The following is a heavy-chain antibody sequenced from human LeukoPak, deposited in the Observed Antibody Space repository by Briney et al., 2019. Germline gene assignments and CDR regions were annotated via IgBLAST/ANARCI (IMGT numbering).Heavy chain of an antibody. J-gene: IGHJ4*02. CDR1: GGTFSSYA. V-gene: IGHV1-69*13. Sequence: SVKVSCKASGGTFSSYAISWVRPAPGQGLEWMGGIIPIFGTANYAQKFQGRVTITADESTSTAYMELSSLRSEDTAVYYCASGTKYSSSFYQYFDYWGQGTLVTVSS. D-gene: IGHD6-6*01. CDR2: IIPIFGTA. CDR3: ASGTKYSSSFYQYFDY.